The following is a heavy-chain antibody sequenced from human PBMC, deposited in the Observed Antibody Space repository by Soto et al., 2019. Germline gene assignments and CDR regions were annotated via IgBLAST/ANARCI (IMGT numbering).Heavy chain of an antibody. CDR3: AKDYYSDPGYYYAMDV. CDR1: GFTFSSYA. CDR2: ISASGDST. D-gene: IGHD4-17*01. J-gene: IGHJ6*02. V-gene: IGHV3-23*01. Sequence: EVQLLESGGGSVQPGGSLRLSCAASGFTFSSYAMSWVRQAPGKGLEWDSRISASGDSTHYADSVKGRFTVSRDNSKNTLSLQMNSLRAEDTAVYYCAKDYYSDPGYYYAMDVWGQGTTVTVSS.